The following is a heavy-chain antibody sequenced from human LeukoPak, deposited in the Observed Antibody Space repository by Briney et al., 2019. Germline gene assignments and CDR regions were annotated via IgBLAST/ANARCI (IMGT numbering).Heavy chain of an antibody. D-gene: IGHD3-22*01. Sequence: GGSLRLSCAASGFTFSSYDMHWVRQATGKGLEWVSAIGTAGDTYYPGSVKGRFTISRDNAKNTLYLQMNSLRAEDTAVYYCARAPRAYYYDSSGHAARFDPWGQGTLVTVSS. V-gene: IGHV3-13*01. CDR2: IGTAGDT. J-gene: IGHJ5*02. CDR3: ARAPRAYYYDSSGHAARFDP. CDR1: GFTFSSYD.